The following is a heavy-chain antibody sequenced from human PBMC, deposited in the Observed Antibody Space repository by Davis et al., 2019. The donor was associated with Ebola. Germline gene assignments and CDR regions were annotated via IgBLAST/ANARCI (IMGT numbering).Heavy chain of an antibody. V-gene: IGHV3-30*02. CDR1: GFSVSTKY. CDR2: IRSEATSQ. J-gene: IGHJ4*02. Sequence: GESLKISCAASGFSVSTKYMNWVRQAPGKGLEWVAFIRSEATSQDYGKSVQGRFFISRDDSKNTLYLQMNSLRVDDTAVYFCARDGPNYDVDYWGQGTLVTVSA. CDR3: ARDGPNYDVDY. D-gene: IGHD3-22*01.